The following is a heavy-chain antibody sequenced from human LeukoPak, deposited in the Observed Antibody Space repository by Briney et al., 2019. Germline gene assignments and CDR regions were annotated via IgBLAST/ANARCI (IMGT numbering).Heavy chain of an antibody. CDR1: GYTFTDYY. Sequence: ASVKVSCKASGYTFTDYYMHWVRQAPGQGLEWMGWINPNSGDTKYSQKFQGRVTMTRDTSISTAYMELSRLRSDDTAVYYCATQRGSYLWGTDFDYWGQGTLVTVSS. J-gene: IGHJ4*02. V-gene: IGHV1-2*02. D-gene: IGHD3-16*01. CDR3: ATQRGSYLWGTDFDY. CDR2: INPNSGDT.